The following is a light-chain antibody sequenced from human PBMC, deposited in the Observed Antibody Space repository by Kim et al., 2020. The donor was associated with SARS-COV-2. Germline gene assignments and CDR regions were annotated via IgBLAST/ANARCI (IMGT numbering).Light chain of an antibody. CDR1: QSVSSH. CDR2: NAS. Sequence: SPGESATLSCRASQSVSSHLAWYQQKPGQAPRLLIYNASTRATGIPARFSGSGSGTEFTLTIISLQSEDSAIYYCQQYNNWPPLTLGGGTKVDIK. J-gene: IGKJ4*01. CDR3: QQYNNWPPLT. V-gene: IGKV3-15*01.